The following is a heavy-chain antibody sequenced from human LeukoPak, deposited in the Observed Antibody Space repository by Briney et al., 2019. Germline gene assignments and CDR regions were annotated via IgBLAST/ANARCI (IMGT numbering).Heavy chain of an antibody. CDR2: IYTTGST. Sequence: SGTLSLTCIVSNDSISNYYWSWIRQPAGKGLEWIGRIYTTGSTSYNPSFKSRVTMSIDTSKNRVSLKLGSVTAADMAVYYCARDLRYQPANYYYYYMDVWGKGTTVTVSS. D-gene: IGHD2-2*01. J-gene: IGHJ6*03. CDR3: ARDLRYQPANYYYYYMDV. CDR1: NDSISNYY. V-gene: IGHV4-4*07.